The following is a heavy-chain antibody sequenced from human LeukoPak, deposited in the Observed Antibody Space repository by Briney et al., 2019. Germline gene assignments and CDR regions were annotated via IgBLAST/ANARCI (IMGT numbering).Heavy chain of an antibody. V-gene: IGHV3-30*04. CDR2: ISYDGSNK. D-gene: IGHD3-9*01. CDR1: GFTFSSYA. CDR3: ARASPNYDILTGYYGY. J-gene: IGHJ4*02. Sequence: GGSLRLSCAASGFTFSSYAMHWVRQATGKGLEWVAVISYDGSNKYYADSVKGRFTISRDNSKTTLYLQMNSLRAEDTAVYYCARASPNYDILTGYYGYWGQGTLVTVSS.